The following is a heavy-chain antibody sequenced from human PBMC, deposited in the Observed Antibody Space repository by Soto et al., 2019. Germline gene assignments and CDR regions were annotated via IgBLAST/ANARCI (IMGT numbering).Heavy chain of an antibody. J-gene: IGHJ4*02. D-gene: IGHD2-21*02. Sequence: QVQLVQSGAEVKKPGSSVKVSCKASGGTFSSYAISWVRQAPGQGLEWMGGIIPIFGTANYAQKFQGRVTITADESTSTAYMELSSLRSEDTAVYYCANVLAYCGGDCYSGFDYWGQGTLVTASS. CDR3: ANVLAYCGGDCYSGFDY. CDR2: IIPIFGTA. CDR1: GGTFSSYA. V-gene: IGHV1-69*01.